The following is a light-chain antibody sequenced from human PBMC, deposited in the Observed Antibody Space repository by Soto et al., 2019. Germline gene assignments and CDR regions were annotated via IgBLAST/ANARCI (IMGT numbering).Light chain of an antibody. CDR2: GAS. V-gene: IGKV3-20*01. J-gene: IGKJ1*01. Sequence: EIVLTQSPGTLSLSPGERATLSCRASQNVASAYLAWYQHKPGQAPRLLIYGASSRATGVPDRISGWGSGADFTLTISRLEPEAFAVYYCQQYGASRWTFGQGTKV. CDR3: QQYGASRWT. CDR1: QNVASAY.